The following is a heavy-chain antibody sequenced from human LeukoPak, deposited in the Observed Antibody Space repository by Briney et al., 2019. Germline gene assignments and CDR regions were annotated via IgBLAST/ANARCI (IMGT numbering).Heavy chain of an antibody. V-gene: IGHV3-30*14. CDR3: ARVSDPHSMIVWSFDY. CDR1: GFTFSSYG. J-gene: IGHJ4*02. D-gene: IGHD3-22*01. CDR2: ISYDGSNK. Sequence: GGSLRLSCAASGFTFSSYGMHWVRQAPGKGLEWVAVISYDGSNKYYADSVKGRFTISRDNSKNTLYLQMNSLRAEDTAVYYCARVSDPHSMIVWSFDYWGQGTLVTVSS.